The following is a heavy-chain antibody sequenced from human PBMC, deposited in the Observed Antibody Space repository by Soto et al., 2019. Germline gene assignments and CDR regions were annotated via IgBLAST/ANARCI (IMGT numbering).Heavy chain of an antibody. CDR3: ARAAGRFGELSGFDP. Sequence: QVQLVQSGAEVKKPGASVKVSCKASGYTFTSYNMHWVRQAPGQGLEWVGMINPLGFSTTYAQKFRGRVTMTRDTSTSIVYMELTTLRSEDTAVYYCARAAGRFGELSGFDPWGEGTLVTVSS. V-gene: IGHV1-46*01. CDR2: INPLGFST. J-gene: IGHJ5*02. D-gene: IGHD3-10*01. CDR1: GYTFTSYN.